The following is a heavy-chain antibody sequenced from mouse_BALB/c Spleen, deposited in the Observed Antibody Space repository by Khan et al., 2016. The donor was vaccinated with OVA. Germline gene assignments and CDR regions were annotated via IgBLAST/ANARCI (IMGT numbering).Heavy chain of an antibody. J-gene: IGHJ4*01. D-gene: IGHD2-1*01. V-gene: IGHV5-12-1*01. CDR1: GFAFSNYD. Sequence: EVQLVEPGGGSVKPGGSLKLSCAASGFAFSNYDMSWVRQTPEKRLEWVTYISSGGSTYYPDTVKCRFTISRDNAKNPLYLQMSSLKSEDTAMYYCSRHGGNYVGYAMDYWGQGTSVTVSS. CDR2: ISSGGST. CDR3: SRHGGNYVGYAMDY.